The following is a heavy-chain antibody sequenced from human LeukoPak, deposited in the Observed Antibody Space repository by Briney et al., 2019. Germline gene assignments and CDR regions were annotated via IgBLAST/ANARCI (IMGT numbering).Heavy chain of an antibody. CDR3: AKGATNTYYSYTDV. Sequence: PGGSLRLSCAASGFIFNNFAMSWVRQAPGKGLEWVSGIGGSGVNTYFADSVKGRFTISRDNSKNTPYLQMNSLKVEDTAGYYFAKGATNTYYSYTDVWDKGPTVTVPS. CDR2: IGGSGVNT. J-gene: IGHJ6*03. D-gene: IGHD5-24*01. CDR1: GFIFNNFA. V-gene: IGHV3-23*01.